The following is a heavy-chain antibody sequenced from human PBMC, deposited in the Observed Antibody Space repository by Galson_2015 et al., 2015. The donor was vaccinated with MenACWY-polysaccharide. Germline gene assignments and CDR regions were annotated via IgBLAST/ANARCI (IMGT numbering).Heavy chain of an antibody. CDR3: AKDLHLSGMDF. CDR1: GFTFNKFY. Sequence: SLRLSCAASGFTFNKFYMAWVRQAPGKGPEWVSALSGPGDATFYAESERGRFTISRDNSQNTLYLHRSSLRVDDTAVYFCAKDLHLSGMDFWGHGTTVTVS. J-gene: IGHJ6*02. CDR2: LSGPGDAT. V-gene: IGHV3-23*01.